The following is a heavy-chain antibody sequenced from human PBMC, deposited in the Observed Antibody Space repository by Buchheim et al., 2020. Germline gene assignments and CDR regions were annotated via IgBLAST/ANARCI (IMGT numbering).Heavy chain of an antibody. CDR2: ISSSSTI. Sequence: EVQLVESGGGLVQPGGSLRLSCAASGFTFSSYSMNWVRQAPGKGLEWVSYISSSSTIYYADSVKGRFTISRDNAKNSLYLQMNSLRAEDTAVYYCARDKGHIVVVPAAIPGGYYYGMDVWGQGTT. J-gene: IGHJ6*02. CDR3: ARDKGHIVVVPAAIPGGYYYGMDV. CDR1: GFTFSSYS. V-gene: IGHV3-48*01. D-gene: IGHD2-2*01.